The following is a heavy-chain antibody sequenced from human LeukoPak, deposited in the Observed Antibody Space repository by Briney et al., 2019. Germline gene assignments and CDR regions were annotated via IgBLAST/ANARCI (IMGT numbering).Heavy chain of an antibody. CDR1: GFTFSSYA. V-gene: IGHV3-30-3*01. J-gene: IGHJ4*02. Sequence: GGSLRLSCAASGFTFSSYAMHWVRQAPGKGLEWVAVISYDGSNKYYADSVKGRFTISRDNSKNTLYLQTNSLRAEDTAVYYCAREPKLRYGDYPSYFDSWGQGTLVTVSS. CDR3: AREPKLRYGDYPSYFDS. D-gene: IGHD4-17*01. CDR2: ISYDGSNK.